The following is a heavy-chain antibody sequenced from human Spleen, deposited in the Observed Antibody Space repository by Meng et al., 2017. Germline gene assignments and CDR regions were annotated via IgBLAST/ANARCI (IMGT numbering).Heavy chain of an antibody. CDR2: VYYSGIT. D-gene: IGHD3-16*01. J-gene: IGHJ5*02. CDR1: GGSISSGRYY. V-gene: IGHV4-39*07. Sequence: QWQLERPGHGLVKPSGTLARGSAAPGGSISSGRYYWNWIRQPPGKGLGWIGSVYYSGITYYNPSLESRVTISVDTSKNQFSLKLSSVTAADTAVYYCARDLWELRYKAPSDPWGQGILVTVSS. CDR3: ARDLWELRYKAPSDP.